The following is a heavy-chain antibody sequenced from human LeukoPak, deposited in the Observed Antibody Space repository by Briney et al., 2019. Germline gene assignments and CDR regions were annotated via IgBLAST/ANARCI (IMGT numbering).Heavy chain of an antibody. Sequence: ASVKVSCKASGYTFTSYGISWVRQAPGQGLEWMGWISAYNGNTNYAQKLQGRVTMTTDTSTSTAYMELRSLRSDDTAVYYCAREFSVPAAIDPGMDVWGQGTTVTVSS. J-gene: IGHJ6*02. CDR2: ISAYNGNT. V-gene: IGHV1-18*01. CDR3: AREFSVPAAIDPGMDV. CDR1: GYTFTSYG. D-gene: IGHD2-2*02.